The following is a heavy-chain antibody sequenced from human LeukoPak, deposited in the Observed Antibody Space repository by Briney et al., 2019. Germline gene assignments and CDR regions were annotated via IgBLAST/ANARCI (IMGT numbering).Heavy chain of an antibody. J-gene: IGHJ4*02. D-gene: IGHD2-2*01. CDR1: GGSISSGSYY. V-gene: IGHV4-61*02. Sequence: PSETLSLTCTVSGGSISSGSYYWSWIRQPAGKGLEWIGRIYTSGSTNYNPSLKSRVTISVDTSKNQFSLKLSSVTAADTAVYYCARTGYCSSTSCYLDYWGQGTLVTASS. CDR3: ARTGYCSSTSCYLDY. CDR2: IYTSGST.